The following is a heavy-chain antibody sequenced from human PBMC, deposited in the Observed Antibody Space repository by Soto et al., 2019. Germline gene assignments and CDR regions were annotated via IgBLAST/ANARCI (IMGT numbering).Heavy chain of an antibody. CDR1: GFTFSSQW. Sequence: GGSLRLSCTASGFTFSSQWLHWVRQAPGKGLMWISRILNDGTTTNYADSVKGRFTVSRDNAKKTMSLQMNNLRAEDTAVYYCATWRGGPPYGLYHWTQGTPVTVSS. CDR2: ILNDGTTT. CDR3: ATWRGGPPYGLYH. J-gene: IGHJ5*02. V-gene: IGHV3-74*01. D-gene: IGHD2-8*01.